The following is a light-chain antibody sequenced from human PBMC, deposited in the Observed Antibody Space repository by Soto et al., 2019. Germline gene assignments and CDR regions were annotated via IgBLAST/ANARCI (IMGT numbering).Light chain of an antibody. CDR3: QQYNTWPLT. CDR1: QSVSNN. J-gene: IGKJ4*01. V-gene: IGKV3-15*01. CDR2: GAS. Sequence: EIVMTQSPATLSVSPGERATLSCRASQSVSNNLAWYPQKPGQTPRLLIYGASTRAAAIPARFSGSGSGTEFTLTISGLQSEDFAVYYCQQYNTWPLTFGGGTKVEIK.